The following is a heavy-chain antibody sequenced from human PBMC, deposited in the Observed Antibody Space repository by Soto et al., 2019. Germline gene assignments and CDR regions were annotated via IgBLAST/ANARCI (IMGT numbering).Heavy chain of an antibody. D-gene: IGHD6-13*01. CDR3: ASGYSSSSLEDGMDV. V-gene: IGHV5-51*01. CDR1: VYTFTSYW. CDR2: IYPGDSDT. J-gene: IGHJ6*02. Sequence: GESLKISCKGSVYTFTSYWIAWVRQMPGKDLEWMGIIYPGDSDTRYSPSFQGQVTMSADKSISTAYLQWSSLKASDSAIYYCASGYSSSSLEDGMDVWGQGTTVTVSS.